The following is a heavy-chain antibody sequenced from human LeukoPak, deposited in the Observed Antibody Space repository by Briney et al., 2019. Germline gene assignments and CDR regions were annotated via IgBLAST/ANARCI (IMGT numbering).Heavy chain of an antibody. J-gene: IGHJ3*02. CDR1: GGSITDYY. CDR2: VFYIGST. V-gene: IGHV4-59*12. CDR3: AREGIRTGNVSFDI. D-gene: IGHD3/OR15-3a*01. Sequence: PSETLSLTCTVSGGSITDYYWSWIRQSPGKGLEWIGYVFYIGSTNYNPSLKSRITLSVDTSKNQFSLKLTSVTAADTAVYYCAREGIRTGNVSFDIWGKGKMVTVFS.